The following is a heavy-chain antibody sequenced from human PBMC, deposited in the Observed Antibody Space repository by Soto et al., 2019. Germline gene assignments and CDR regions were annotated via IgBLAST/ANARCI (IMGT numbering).Heavy chain of an antibody. V-gene: IGHV5-10-1*01. J-gene: IGHJ6*02. CDR3: ARDSSSSQYYYYRMDV. CDR2: IDPSDSYT. Sequence: GESLKISCKGSGYSFTSYWISWVRQMPGKGLEWMGRIDPSDSYTNYSPSFQGHVTISADKSISTAYLQWSSLKASDTAMYYCARDSSSSQYYYYRMDVWGQGTTVTVSS. D-gene: IGHD6-6*01. CDR1: GYSFTSYW.